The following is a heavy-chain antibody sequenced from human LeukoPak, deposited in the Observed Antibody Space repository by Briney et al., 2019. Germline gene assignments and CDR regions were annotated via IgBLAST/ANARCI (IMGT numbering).Heavy chain of an antibody. CDR3: ARDLTPSGLHYFDY. CDR1: GDSVSSNSAA. J-gene: IGHJ4*02. D-gene: IGHD3-9*01. CDR2: TYHRSKGYN. V-gene: IGHV6-1*01. Sequence: SQTLSLTCAISGDSVSSNSAAWNWIRQSPSRGLEWLGRTYHRSKGYNDYAESVKSRITINPDTSKNQFSLQLNSVTPEDTAVYYCARDLTPSGLHYFDYWGQGTLVTLSS.